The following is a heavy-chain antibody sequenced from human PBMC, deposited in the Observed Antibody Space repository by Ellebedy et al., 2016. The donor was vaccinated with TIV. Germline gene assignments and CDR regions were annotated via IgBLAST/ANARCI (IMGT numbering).Heavy chain of an antibody. CDR1: GYTFTAYY. Sequence: AASVKVSCKASGYTFTAYYMHWVRQAPGQGLEWMGWINPNSGCTNLPQKFQGRVTMTRDRSISTAYMELSRLRSDDTAVYYCARERDASMASYYNYGMDVWGQGTTVTVSS. V-gene: IGHV1-2*02. CDR2: INPNSGCT. D-gene: IGHD2/OR15-2a*01. J-gene: IGHJ6*02. CDR3: ARERDASMASYYNYGMDV.